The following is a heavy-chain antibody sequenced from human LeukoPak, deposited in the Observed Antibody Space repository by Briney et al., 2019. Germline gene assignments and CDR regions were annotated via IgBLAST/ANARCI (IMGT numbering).Heavy chain of an antibody. D-gene: IGHD2-2*01. CDR1: GYTLTELS. V-gene: IGHV1-24*01. CDR2: FDPEDGET. Sequence: AASVKVSCKVSGYTLTELSMHWVRQAPGKGLEWMGGFDPEDGETIYAQKFQGRVTMTEDTSTDTAYMELSSLRPEDTAVYYCATDPAHPGAFDIWGQGTMVTVSS. CDR3: ATDPAHPGAFDI. J-gene: IGHJ3*02.